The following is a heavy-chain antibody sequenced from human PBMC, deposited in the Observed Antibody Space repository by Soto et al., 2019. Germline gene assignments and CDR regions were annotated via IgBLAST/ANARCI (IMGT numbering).Heavy chain of an antibody. J-gene: IGHJ4*02. CDR3: ARDESYDILTGYYTPQRFDY. Sequence: GGSLRLSCAVSGFTFSSYWMSWVRQAPGKGLEWLVNIKQDGSEKYYVDSVKGRFTISRDNAKNSLYLQMNSLRAEDTAVYYCARDESYDILTGYYTPQRFDYWGQGSLVTVSS. CDR1: GFTFSSYW. D-gene: IGHD3-9*01. V-gene: IGHV3-7*01. CDR2: IKQDGSEK.